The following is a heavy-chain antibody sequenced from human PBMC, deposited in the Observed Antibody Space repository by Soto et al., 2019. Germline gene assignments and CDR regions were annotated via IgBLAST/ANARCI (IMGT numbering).Heavy chain of an antibody. J-gene: IGHJ4*02. CDR3: ARGQESLGTPADDY. V-gene: IGHV1-8*01. Sequence: QVQLVQSGAEVKKPGASVKVSCKASGYTFTSYDINWVRQATGQGLEWMGWMNPNSGNTGYAQKFQGRVTMTRNTSISTAHMELSSLRSEDTAVYYCARGQESLGTPADDYWGQGTLVTVSS. D-gene: IGHD6-19*01. CDR1: GYTFTSYD. CDR2: MNPNSGNT.